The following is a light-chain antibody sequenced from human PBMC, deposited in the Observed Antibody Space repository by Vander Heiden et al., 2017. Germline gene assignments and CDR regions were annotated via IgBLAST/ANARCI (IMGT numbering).Light chain of an antibody. Sequence: IQMTHSPFSLSASVGYRVTITCRVSQSSSRWLAWYQQKPGQAPRLLIYKAFSLESGASSRFSGSGSGTEFTLTITSLQPDDIATYYCQQFESYPWTFGRGTKVEIK. CDR1: QSSSRW. V-gene: IGKV1-5*03. CDR2: KAF. CDR3: QQFESYPWT. J-gene: IGKJ1*01.